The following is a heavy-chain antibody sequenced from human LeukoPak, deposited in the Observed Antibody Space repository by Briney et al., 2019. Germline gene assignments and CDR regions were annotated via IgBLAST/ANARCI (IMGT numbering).Heavy chain of an antibody. CDR1: GYTFTSYY. CDR3: ARDFLERYCSSTSCYYYYYMDV. D-gene: IGHD2-2*01. Sequence: ASVKVSCKASGYTFTSYYMHWVRQAPGQGLEWMGIINPSGGSTSYAQKFQGGVTMTRDTSTSTVFMELSSLRSEDTAVYYCARDFLERYCSSTSCYYYYYMDVWGKGTTVTVSS. J-gene: IGHJ6*03. V-gene: IGHV1-46*01. CDR2: INPSGGST.